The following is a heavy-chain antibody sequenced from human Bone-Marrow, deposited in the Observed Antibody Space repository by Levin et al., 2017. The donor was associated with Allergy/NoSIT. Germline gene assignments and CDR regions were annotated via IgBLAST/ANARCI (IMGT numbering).Heavy chain of an antibody. CDR1: GFTFMDYH. CDR2: ISAGGGTI. J-gene: IGHJ5*02. D-gene: IGHD5-18*01. V-gene: IGHV3-11*01. Sequence: GGSLRLSCEASGFTFMDYHMNWVRQAPGKGLEWISYISAGGGTISYAESIKGRFTISRDNSKNLVFLQMDSLRAEDMAVYYCARDLDSSGFHRFHPWGQGTLVTVSS. CDR3: ARDLDSSGFHRFHP.